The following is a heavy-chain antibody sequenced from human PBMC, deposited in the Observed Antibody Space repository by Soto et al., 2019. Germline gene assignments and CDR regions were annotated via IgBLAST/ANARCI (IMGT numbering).Heavy chain of an antibody. D-gene: IGHD6-19*01. CDR1: GFTFSSYS. CDR2: ISSSSSTI. J-gene: IGHJ5*02. CDR3: AWGLSGWYDWFDP. Sequence: EVQLVESGGGLVQPGGSLRLSCAASGFTFSSYSMNWVRQAPGKGLEWVSYISSSSSTIYYADSVKGRFTISRDNAKNSLYLQMNSLRDEDTAVYYCAWGLSGWYDWFDPWGQGTLVTVSS. V-gene: IGHV3-48*02.